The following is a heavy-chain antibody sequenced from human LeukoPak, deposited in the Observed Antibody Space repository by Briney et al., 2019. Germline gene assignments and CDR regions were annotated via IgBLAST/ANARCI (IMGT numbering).Heavy chain of an antibody. J-gene: IGHJ5*02. CDR1: GGSISSYY. CDR3: ARDRGDFWSGFTDSYNWFDP. V-gene: IGHV4-59*01. CDR2: IYYSGST. Sequence: SENLSPTCTVSGGSISSYYWSWIRQPPGKGLEWIGYIYYSGSTNYNPSLKSRVTISVDTSKNQFSLKLSSVTAADTAVYYCARDRGDFWSGFTDSYNWFDPWGQGTLVTVSS. D-gene: IGHD3-3*01.